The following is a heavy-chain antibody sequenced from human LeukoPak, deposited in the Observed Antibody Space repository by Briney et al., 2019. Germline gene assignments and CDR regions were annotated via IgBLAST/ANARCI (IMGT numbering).Heavy chain of an antibody. J-gene: IGHJ3*02. CDR3: ARRLEEQLAVGAFDI. D-gene: IGHD1-1*01. CDR1: GGSLSRYY. CDR2: IYYSGGP. Sequence: PSETLSLTCSVSGGSLSRYYWSWIRQPPGKGLEWIGFIYYSGGPKYNPSLESRVTISVDTSNNQFSLNLTSVTAADTAVYYSARRLEEQLAVGAFDIWGQGTMVTVSS. V-gene: IGHV4-59*01.